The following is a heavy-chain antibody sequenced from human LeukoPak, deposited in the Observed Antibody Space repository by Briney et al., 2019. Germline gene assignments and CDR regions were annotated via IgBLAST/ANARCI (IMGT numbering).Heavy chain of an antibody. D-gene: IGHD3-10*01. CDR2: TYYRSKWYN. CDR3: ARGWGSGNLSPLDTFDI. J-gene: IGHJ3*02. V-gene: IGHV6-1*01. CDR1: GDSVSSNSAA. Sequence: SQTLSLTCAISGDSVSSNSAAWNWIRQSPSRGLEWLGRTYYRSKWYNDYAVSVKSRITINPDTSKNQFSLQLNSVTPEDTAVYYCARGWGSGNLSPLDTFDIWGQGTMVTVSS.